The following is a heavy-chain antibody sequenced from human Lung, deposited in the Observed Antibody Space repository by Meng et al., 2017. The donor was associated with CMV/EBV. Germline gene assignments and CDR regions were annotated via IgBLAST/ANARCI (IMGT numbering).Heavy chain of an antibody. J-gene: IGHJ4*02. CDR3: TTSFGGSYSS. D-gene: IGHD1-26*01. V-gene: IGHV3-15*01. CDR1: GFLFSDAW. CDR2: IRSKSDGETT. Sequence: VELVVSGRGFRKHGASLRLSCAASGFLFSDAWMSWVRQGPGKGLEWVGLIRSKSDGETTDYASPVKGRFTISRDDSKNTLYLEMSSLKTEDTAIYYCTTSFGGSYSSWGQGTLVTVSS.